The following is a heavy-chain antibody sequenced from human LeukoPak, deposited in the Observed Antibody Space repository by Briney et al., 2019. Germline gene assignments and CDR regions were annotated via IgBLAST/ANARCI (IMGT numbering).Heavy chain of an antibody. CDR2: ISGSGGST. V-gene: IGHV3-23*01. CDR1: GFTFSSYG. CDR3: AKDGANTTTDYYDSSGRNWFDP. J-gene: IGHJ5*02. Sequence: GGSLRLSCAASGFTFSSYGMSWVRQAPGKGLEWVSAISGSGGSTYYADSVKGRFTISRDNSKNTLYLQMNSLRAEDTAVYYCAKDGANTTTDYYDSSGRNWFDPWGQGTLVTVSS. D-gene: IGHD3-22*01.